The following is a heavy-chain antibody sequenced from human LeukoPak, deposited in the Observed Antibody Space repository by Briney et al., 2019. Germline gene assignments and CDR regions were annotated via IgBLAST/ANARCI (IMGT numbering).Heavy chain of an antibody. CDR3: AREGSSGYYQD. Sequence: ASVNVSCKASGGTFSSYAISWVRQAPGQGLEWMGGIIPIFGTANYAQKFQGRVTITADESTSTAYMELSSLRSEDTAVYYCAREGSSGYYQDWGQGTLVTVSS. D-gene: IGHD3-22*01. J-gene: IGHJ4*02. CDR2: IIPIFGTA. V-gene: IGHV1-69*13. CDR1: GGTFSSYA.